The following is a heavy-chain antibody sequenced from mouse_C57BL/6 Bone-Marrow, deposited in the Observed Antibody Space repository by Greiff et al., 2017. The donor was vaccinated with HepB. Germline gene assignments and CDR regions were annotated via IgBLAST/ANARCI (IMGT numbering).Heavy chain of an antibody. Sequence: EVKLMESGGDLVKPGGSLKLSCAASGFTFSSYGMSWVRQTPDKRLEWVATISSGGSYTYYPDSVKGRFTISRDNAKNTLYLQMSSLKSEDTAMYYCATMVKGGFAYWGQGTLVTVSA. V-gene: IGHV5-6*01. CDR3: ATMVKGGFAY. J-gene: IGHJ3*01. CDR1: GFTFSSYG. CDR2: ISSGGSYT. D-gene: IGHD2-2*01.